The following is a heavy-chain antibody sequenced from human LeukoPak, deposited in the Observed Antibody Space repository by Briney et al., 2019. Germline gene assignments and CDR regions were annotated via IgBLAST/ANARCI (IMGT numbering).Heavy chain of an antibody. V-gene: IGHV1-18*01. CDR2: ISGYNGHT. CDR3: ARGQTNRLLWVGELVSNINPFDY. Sequence: GASVKVSCKASGYTFSRYGISWVRQAPGQGLEWMGWISGYNGHTKYAQKVQGRVTMSTDTSTSTVYMELRSLRSDDTGVYYCARGQTNRLLWVGELVSNINPFDYWGQGTLVTVSS. J-gene: IGHJ4*02. D-gene: IGHD3-10*01. CDR1: GYTFSRYG.